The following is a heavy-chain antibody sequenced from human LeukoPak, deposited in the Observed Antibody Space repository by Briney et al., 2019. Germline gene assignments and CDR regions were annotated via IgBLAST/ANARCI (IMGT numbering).Heavy chain of an antibody. D-gene: IGHD3-22*01. J-gene: IGHJ3*02. V-gene: IGHV4-39*07. Sequence: SETLSLTCTVSGGSISSSSYYWGWIRQPPGKGLEWIGSIYYSGSTYYNPSLKSRVTISVDTSKNQFSLKLSSVTAADTAVYYCARGLYDSSGYYYRGAFDIWGQGTMVTVSS. CDR1: GGSISSSSYY. CDR3: ARGLYDSSGYYYRGAFDI. CDR2: IYYSGST.